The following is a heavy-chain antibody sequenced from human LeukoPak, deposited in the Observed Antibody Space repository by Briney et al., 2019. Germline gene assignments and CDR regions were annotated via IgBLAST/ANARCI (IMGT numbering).Heavy chain of an antibody. D-gene: IGHD2-15*01. V-gene: IGHV3-53*01. CDR3: ARGLRYCSGGSCYPKYYFDY. CDR2: FYSGGST. CDR1: GFTVSSNY. Sequence: GGSLRLSCAASGFTVSSNYMSWVRQAPGKGLDRVSVFYSGGSTYYADSVKGRFTISRDNSKNTLYLQMNSLRAEDTAVYYCARGLRYCSGGSCYPKYYFDYWGQGTLVTVSS. J-gene: IGHJ4*02.